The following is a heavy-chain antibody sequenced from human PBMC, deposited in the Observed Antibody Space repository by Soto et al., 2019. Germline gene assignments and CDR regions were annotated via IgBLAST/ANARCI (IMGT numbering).Heavy chain of an antibody. V-gene: IGHV3-23*01. CDR1: GFTFIYYV. J-gene: IGHJ4*02. CDR3: AKPGRGQLLYIDY. D-gene: IGHD2-2*01. CDR2: ITGSGTNT. Sequence: GGSLRLSCVTSGFTFIYYVLSWVRQSPGKGLEWVSGITGSGTNTYYADSVKGRFTISRDNSKNTVYLQMTSLRADDTAIYYCAKPGRGQLLYIDYWGQGALVTVSS.